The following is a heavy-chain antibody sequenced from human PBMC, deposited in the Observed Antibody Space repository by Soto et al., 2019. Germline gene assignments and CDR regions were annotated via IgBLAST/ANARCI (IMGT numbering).Heavy chain of an antibody. CDR1: GFTISSYA. V-gene: IGHV3-23*01. D-gene: IGHD3-9*01. J-gene: IGHJ4*02. Sequence: GGSLRLSCAASGFTISSYAMNWVRQAPGKGLEWVSGISGSGGSTYYSDSVKGRFTISRDNSKNTLYLQMDSLRAEDTAVYYCAKNQLTFFDYWGQGTLVTVSS. CDR3: AKNQLTFFDY. CDR2: ISGSGGST.